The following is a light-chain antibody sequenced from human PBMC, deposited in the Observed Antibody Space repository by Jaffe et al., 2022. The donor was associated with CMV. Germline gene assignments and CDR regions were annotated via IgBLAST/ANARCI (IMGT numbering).Light chain of an antibody. CDR2: AAS. J-gene: IGKJ4*01. V-gene: IGKV1-6*01. CDR1: QDIGND. CDR3: LQDYTYPLT. Sequence: AIQMTQSPSSLSASIGDRVTITCRASQDIGNDLGWYQQKPGKAPKVLIYAASNLQSAVPSRFSGSGSGTDFTLTISSLQPEDFATYYCLQDYTYPLTFGGGTKVEIK.